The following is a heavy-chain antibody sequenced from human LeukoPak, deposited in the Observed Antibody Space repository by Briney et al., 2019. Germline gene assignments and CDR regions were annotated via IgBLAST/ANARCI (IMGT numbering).Heavy chain of an antibody. V-gene: IGHV1-18*01. CDR3: ARAHPEYYDSSGYNPLDF. J-gene: IGHJ4*02. D-gene: IGHD3-22*01. CDR1: GYRLSYYG. Sequence: ASVKVSCKASGYRLSYYGISWVRQAPGQGLEWMGWINAYTGNTNYAQKLQGRVTMTTDTSTSTAYMELRSLRSDDTAVYYCARAHPEYYDSSGYNPLDFWGQGTLVTVSS. CDR2: INAYTGNT.